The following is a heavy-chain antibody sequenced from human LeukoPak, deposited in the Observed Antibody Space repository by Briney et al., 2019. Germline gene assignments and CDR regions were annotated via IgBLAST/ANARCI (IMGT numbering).Heavy chain of an antibody. V-gene: IGHV3-23*01. J-gene: IGHJ3*02. CDR2: ISGSGGST. D-gene: IGHD3-10*01. CDR3: AKVPRYGSGSYSTDAFDS. Sequence: PGGSLGLSCAASGFTFSSYAMSWVRQAPGKGLEWVSAISGSGGSTYHADSVKGRLTISRDNSKNALYLQMNSLRAEDTAVYYCAKVPRYGSGSYSTDAFDSWGQGTMVTVSS. CDR1: GFTFSSYA.